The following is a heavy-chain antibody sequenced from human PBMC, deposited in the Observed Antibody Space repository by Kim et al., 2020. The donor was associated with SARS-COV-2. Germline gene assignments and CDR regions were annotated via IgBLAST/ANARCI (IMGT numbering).Heavy chain of an antibody. Sequence: SETLSLTCAVYGGSFSGYYWSWIRQPPGKGLEWIGEINHSGSTNYNPSLKSRVTISVDTSKNQFSLKLSSVTAADTAVYYCAREYYDILTGYYQRGFVDYWGQGTLVTVSS. CDR1: GGSFSGYY. D-gene: IGHD3-9*01. J-gene: IGHJ4*02. CDR3: AREYYDILTGYYQRGFVDY. CDR2: INHSGST. V-gene: IGHV4-34*01.